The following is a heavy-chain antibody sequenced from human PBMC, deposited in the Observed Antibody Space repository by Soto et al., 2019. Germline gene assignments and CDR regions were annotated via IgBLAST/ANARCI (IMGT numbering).Heavy chain of an antibody. CDR3: ARLGYSSGWYSYYGMDV. CDR1: GGSISGSNW. D-gene: IGHD6-19*01. J-gene: IGHJ6*02. Sequence: PSETLSLTCAVSGGSISGSNWWSWVRQPPGKGLEWIGEIYHSGSTNYNPSLKSRVTISVDKSKNQFSLKLSSVTAADTAVYYCARLGYSSGWYSYYGMDVWGQGTTVTVSS. CDR2: IYHSGST. V-gene: IGHV4-4*02.